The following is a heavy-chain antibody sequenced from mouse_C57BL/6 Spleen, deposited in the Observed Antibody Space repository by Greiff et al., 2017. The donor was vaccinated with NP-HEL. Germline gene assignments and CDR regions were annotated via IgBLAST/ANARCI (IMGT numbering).Heavy chain of an antibody. CDR1: GYSITSGYY. D-gene: IGHD1-1*01. CDR2: ISYDGSN. V-gene: IGHV3-6*01. CDR3: ARTWYYGSSQYYFDY. J-gene: IGHJ2*01. Sequence: VQLKESGPGLVKPSQSLSLTCSVTGYSITSGYYWNWIRQFPGNKLEWMGYISYDGSNNYNPPLKNRISITRDTSKKQFFLKLNSVTTEDTATYYCARTWYYGSSQYYFDYWGQGTTLTVSS.